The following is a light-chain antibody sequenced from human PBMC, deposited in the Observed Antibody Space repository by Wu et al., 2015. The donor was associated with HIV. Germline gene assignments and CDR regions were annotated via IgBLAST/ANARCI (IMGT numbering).Light chain of an antibody. CDR3: HQYNTYHS. V-gene: IGKV1-5*03. CDR2: MAS. Sequence: DIQMTQSPSTLSASVGDRVTITCRASQSIDDWLTWYQQKPGKAPKLLISMASTLESEVPSRFSGSGSGTESALTISSLQPDDFATYYCHQYNTYHSFGGGTKVEF. J-gene: IGKJ4*01. CDR1: QSIDDW.